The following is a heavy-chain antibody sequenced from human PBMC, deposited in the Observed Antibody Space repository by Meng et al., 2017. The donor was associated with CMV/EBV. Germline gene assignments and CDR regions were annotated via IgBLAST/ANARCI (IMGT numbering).Heavy chain of an antibody. V-gene: IGHV4-39*07. CDR1: GGSISSSSYY. Sequence: QLHPRGPGQERVKPPGTLSLTSTVSGGSISSSSYYWGWIRQPPGKGLEWIGSIYYSGSTYYNPSLKSRVTISVDTSKNQFSLKLSSVTAADTAVYYCARGVVTMIVVYDPWGQGTLVTVSS. J-gene: IGHJ5*02. CDR3: ARGVVTMIVVYDP. CDR2: IYYSGST. D-gene: IGHD3-22*01.